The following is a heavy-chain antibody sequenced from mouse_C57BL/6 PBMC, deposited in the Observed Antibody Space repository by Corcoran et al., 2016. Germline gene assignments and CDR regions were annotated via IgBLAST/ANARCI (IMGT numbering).Heavy chain of an antibody. V-gene: IGHV9-3*01. CDR3: ARDHSPDY. CDR1: GYTFTTYG. J-gene: IGHJ2*01. CDR2: INTYSGVP. Sequence: QIQLVQSGPELKKPGETVKISCKASGYTFTTYGMSWVKQAPGKGLKWMGWINTYSGVPTYADDFKGRFAFSLETSASTAYLQINNLKNEDTATYFCARDHSPDYWGQGTTLTVSS. D-gene: IGHD6-1*01.